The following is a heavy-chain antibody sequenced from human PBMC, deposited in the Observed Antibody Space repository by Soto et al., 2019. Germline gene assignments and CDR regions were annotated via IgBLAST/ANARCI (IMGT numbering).Heavy chain of an antibody. Sequence: PGGSLRLSCAASGFTFSDYYMSWIRQAPGKGLEWVSYISSSSSYTNYADFVKGRFTISRDNAKNSLYLQMNSLRAEDTAVYYCARWMDMVYALDVYYYGMDVWGQGTTVTVSS. J-gene: IGHJ6*02. CDR3: ARWMDMVYALDVYYYGMDV. V-gene: IGHV3-11*06. CDR1: GFTFSDYY. CDR2: ISSSSSYT. D-gene: IGHD2-8*01.